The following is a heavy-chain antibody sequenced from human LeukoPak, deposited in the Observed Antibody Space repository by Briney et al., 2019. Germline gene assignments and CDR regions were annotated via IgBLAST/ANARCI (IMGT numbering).Heavy chain of an antibody. Sequence: GGSLRLSCAASGFIFSDSTIYWVRQASGKGLEWVGRIRSKANTYATAYAASVKGRFTVSRDDSKNTAFLQMNSLKTEDTAVYYCTYDFWTAPKSAETTFDPWGQGTLVTVSS. CDR3: TYDFWTAPKSAETTFDP. CDR2: IRSKANTYAT. V-gene: IGHV3-73*01. D-gene: IGHD3-3*01. J-gene: IGHJ5*02. CDR1: GFIFSDST.